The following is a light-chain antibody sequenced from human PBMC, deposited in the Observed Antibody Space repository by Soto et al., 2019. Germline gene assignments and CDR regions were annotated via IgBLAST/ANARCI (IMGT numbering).Light chain of an antibody. Sequence: DIQMTQSPSSLSASVGDRVSITCRASQTISTFLNWYQQKPGKVPSLLIYAAYSLQRGVPSRLSGSRSRTDVTLIITSLQREDFATFYCQQYYSQAITFGQRTRLDI. V-gene: IGKV1-39*01. CDR2: AAY. CDR1: QTISTF. CDR3: QQYYSQAIT. J-gene: IGKJ5*01.